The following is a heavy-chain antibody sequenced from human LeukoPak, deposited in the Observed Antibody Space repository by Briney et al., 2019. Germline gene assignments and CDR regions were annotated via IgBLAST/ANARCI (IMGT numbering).Heavy chain of an antibody. CDR2: INTIGTTI. CDR3: ARGDFGRYAFDF. CDR1: GFTFSNYY. V-gene: IGHV3-11*01. D-gene: IGHD2/OR15-2a*01. J-gene: IGHJ3*01. Sequence: SGGSLRLSCAASGFTFSNYYMSWIRHAPGKGLEWVSYINTIGTTIYYADSLKGRFTISRDNAKNSLSLQMDSLRAEDTAVYYCARGDFGRYAFDFWGQGTMVTVSS.